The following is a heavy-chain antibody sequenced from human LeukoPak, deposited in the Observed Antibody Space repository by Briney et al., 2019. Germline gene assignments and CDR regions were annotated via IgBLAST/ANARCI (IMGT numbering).Heavy chain of an antibody. CDR2: IYYSGST. CDR3: AIQTPALRYYGMDV. V-gene: IGHV4-39*01. D-gene: IGHD3-10*01. Sequence: SETLSLTCTVSGGSISSSSYYWGWIRQPPGKGLEWIGSIYYSGSTYYNPSLKSRVTISVDTSKNQFSLKLSSVTAADTAVYYCAIQTPALRYYGMDVWGQGTTVTVSS. J-gene: IGHJ6*02. CDR1: GGSISSSSYY.